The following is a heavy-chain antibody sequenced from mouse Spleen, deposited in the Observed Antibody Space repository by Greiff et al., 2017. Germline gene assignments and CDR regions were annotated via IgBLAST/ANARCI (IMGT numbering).Heavy chain of an antibody. CDR3: ARNEFYGSSYAMDY. CDR2: IGPGSGST. V-gene: IGHV1-77*01. J-gene: IGHJ4*01. CDR1: GYTFTDYY. Sequence: QVQLQQSGAELVKPGASVKISCKASGYTFTDYYINWVKQRPGQGLEWIGKIGPGSGSTYYNEKFKGKATLTADKSSSTAYMQLNSLTSEDSAVYYCARNEFYGSSYAMDYWGQGTSVTVSS. D-gene: IGHD1-1*01.